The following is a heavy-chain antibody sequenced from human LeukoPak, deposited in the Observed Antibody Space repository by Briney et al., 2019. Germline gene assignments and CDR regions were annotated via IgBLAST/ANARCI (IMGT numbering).Heavy chain of an antibody. D-gene: IGHD5-12*01. CDR2: ISSSSSYI. Sequence: GGSLRLSCAASGFTFSSYSMNWVRQAPGKGLEWVSSISSSSSYIYYADSVKGRFTISRDNAKNSLYLQMNSLRAEDTAVYYCARDRYSGYDFFGYWGQGTLVTVSS. CDR3: ARDRYSGYDFFGY. V-gene: IGHV3-21*01. J-gene: IGHJ4*02. CDR1: GFTFSSYS.